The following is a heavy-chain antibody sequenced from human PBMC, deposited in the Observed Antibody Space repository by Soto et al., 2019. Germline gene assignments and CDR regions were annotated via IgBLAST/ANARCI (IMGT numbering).Heavy chain of an antibody. J-gene: IGHJ6*02. V-gene: IGHV3-33*01. Sequence: GVSLRLSCAASGCTFSSYGMHWVRQAPGKGLEWVAVIWYDGSNKYYADSVKGRFTISRDNSKNTLYLQMNSLRAEDTAVYYCASDRDWNSWNYSYGMDVWGQGNTVPVSS. CDR2: IWYDGSNK. D-gene: IGHD1-7*01. CDR1: GCTFSSYG. CDR3: ASDRDWNSWNYSYGMDV.